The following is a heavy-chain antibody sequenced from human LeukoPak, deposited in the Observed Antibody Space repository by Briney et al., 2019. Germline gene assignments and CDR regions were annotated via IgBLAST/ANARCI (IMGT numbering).Heavy chain of an antibody. CDR1: GFTFSSYG. Sequence: GGSLRLSCAASGFTFSSYGMHWVRQAPGKGLEWVACIRYDGSNKYYADSVKGRFTISRDNSKNTLYLQMNSLRAEDTAVYYCAKGGYCSNGVCYTDYYYYYMDVWGKGTTVTVSS. CDR2: IRYDGSNK. V-gene: IGHV3-30*02. CDR3: AKGGYCSNGVCYTDYYYYYMDV. D-gene: IGHD2-8*01. J-gene: IGHJ6*03.